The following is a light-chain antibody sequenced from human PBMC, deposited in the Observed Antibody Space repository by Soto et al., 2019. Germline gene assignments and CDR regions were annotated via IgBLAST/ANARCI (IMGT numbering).Light chain of an antibody. J-gene: IGKJ4*01. CDR2: GAS. CDR3: RQYGRSLGFA. V-gene: IGKV3-20*01. CDR1: QSLSSDS. Sequence: ENVLTQFPGTLSLSPGDRATLSCRASQSLSSDSLAWYQQKPGQAPRLLIYGASSRANGIPDRFSGSGSGTDFTLTISRLEPEDFAVYYCRQYGRSLGFAFGGGTKVDIK.